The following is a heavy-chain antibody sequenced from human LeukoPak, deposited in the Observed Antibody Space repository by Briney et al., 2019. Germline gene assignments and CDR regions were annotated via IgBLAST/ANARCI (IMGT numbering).Heavy chain of an antibody. CDR3: ARGWGIAVAGTAAVGY. D-gene: IGHD6-19*01. J-gene: IGHJ4*02. Sequence: ASVKVSCKPSGYTFTSYDINWVRQATGQGLEWMGWMNPNSGNTGYAQKFQGRITMTRTTSMSTAYMELSSLRSEDTAVYYCARGWGIAVAGTAAVGYWGQGTLVTVSS. CDR1: GYTFTSYD. CDR2: MNPNSGNT. V-gene: IGHV1-8*01.